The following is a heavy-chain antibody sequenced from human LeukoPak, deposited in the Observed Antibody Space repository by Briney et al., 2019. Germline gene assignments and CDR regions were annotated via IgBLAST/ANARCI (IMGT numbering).Heavy chain of an antibody. V-gene: IGHV1-2*06. J-gene: IGHJ3*02. Sequence: AASVKVSCKASGYTFTGYYIHWVRQAPGQGLEWMGRINPNNGGTNYAQKFQGRVTVTRDTSTSTAYMELRRLRSDDTAVYYCASGDDRNDYYGGIAFDTWGQGTLVTVSS. CDR3: ASGDDRNDYYGGIAFDT. D-gene: IGHD3-22*01. CDR1: GYTFTGYY. CDR2: INPNNGGT.